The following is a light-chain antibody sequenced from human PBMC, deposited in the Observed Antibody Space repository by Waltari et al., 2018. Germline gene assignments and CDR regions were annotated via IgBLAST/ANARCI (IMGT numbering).Light chain of an antibody. CDR2: ENS. V-gene: IGLV1-51*02. Sequence: QSVLTQPPSVSAAPGQRVTISCSGGSSNIGNNYVSWYRQFPGTAPKLLIYENSERPSGIPGRCSGSKPGTSATLDITGLQAGDEADYYCGTWDSSLSGAVFGGGTHLTVL. CDR1: SSNIGNNY. CDR3: GTWDSSLSGAV. J-gene: IGLJ7*01.